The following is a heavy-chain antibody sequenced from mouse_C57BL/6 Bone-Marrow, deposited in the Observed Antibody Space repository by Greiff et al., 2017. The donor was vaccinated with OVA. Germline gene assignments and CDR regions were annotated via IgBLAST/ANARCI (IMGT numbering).Heavy chain of an antibody. CDR2: IDPETGGT. CDR1: VYTFTDYE. V-gene: IGHV1-15*01. CDR3: TSSCAMDY. J-gene: IGHJ4*01. Sequence: VQLQESGAELVRPGASVTLSCKASVYTFTDYEMHWVKQTPVHGLEWIGAIDPETGGTAYNQKFKGKAILTADKSSSTAYMELRSLTSEDSAVYYCTSSCAMDYWGQGTSVTVSS.